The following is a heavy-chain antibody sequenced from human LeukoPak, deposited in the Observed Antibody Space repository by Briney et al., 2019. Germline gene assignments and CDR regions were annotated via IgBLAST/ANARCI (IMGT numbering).Heavy chain of an antibody. V-gene: IGHV3-11*01. J-gene: IGHJ3*01. CDR3: AKDRGGSSQLGDAFDV. D-gene: IGHD2-15*01. CDR2: ISSSGKTI. CDR1: GFTFSAYY. Sequence: GGSLRLSCAASGFTFSAYYMTWIRQAPGKGLEWVSYISSSGKTIYYADSLKGRFTISRDNAKNSLYLQMNSLRAEDTALYYCAKDRGGSSQLGDAFDVWGQGTMVSVSS.